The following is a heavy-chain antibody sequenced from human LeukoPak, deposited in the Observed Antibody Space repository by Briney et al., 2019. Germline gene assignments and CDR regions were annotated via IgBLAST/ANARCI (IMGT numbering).Heavy chain of an antibody. CDR3: ARDDGYSSGLLIS. V-gene: IGHV4-39*07. D-gene: IGHD6-19*01. CDR2: IYYSGST. CDR1: GGSISSSSYY. J-gene: IGHJ4*02. Sequence: PSETLSLTCTVSGGSISSSSYYWGWIRQPPGKGLEWIGSIYYSGSTYYNPSLKSRVTISVDTSKNQFSLKLSSVTAADTAVYYCARDDGYSSGLLISWGQGTLVTVSS.